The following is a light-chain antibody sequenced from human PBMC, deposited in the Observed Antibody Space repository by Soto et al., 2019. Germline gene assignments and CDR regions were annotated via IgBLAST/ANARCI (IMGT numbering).Light chain of an antibody. Sequence: DLQMTQSPSAMSASVGDRVTISCRASHNINYYLAWFQQKPGKVPKRLIYSASSLQSGVPSRFSCSGSGTEFTLTITGLQPEDTAIYYCLQHNSYPLTFGGGTKVEIK. CDR2: SAS. CDR3: LQHNSYPLT. CDR1: HNINYY. J-gene: IGKJ4*01. V-gene: IGKV1-17*03.